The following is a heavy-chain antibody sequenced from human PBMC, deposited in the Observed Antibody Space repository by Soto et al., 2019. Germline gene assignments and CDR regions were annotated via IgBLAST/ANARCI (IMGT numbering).Heavy chain of an antibody. J-gene: IGHJ4*02. CDR1: GFTFSIYW. Sequence: EMQLVDSGGGLVQPGDSLRLSCAASGFTFSIYWMAWVRQAPGKGLEWVANIKEDGSEYTYADSVRGRFTISRDNAKNSLYLQMTSLRVEDTAVYYCARETHYYAAWGQGTLVTVSS. CDR3: ARETHYYAA. D-gene: IGHD3-10*01. V-gene: IGHV3-7*04. CDR2: IKEDGSEY.